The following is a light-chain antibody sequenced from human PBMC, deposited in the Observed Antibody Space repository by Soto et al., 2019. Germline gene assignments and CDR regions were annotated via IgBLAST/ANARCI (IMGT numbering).Light chain of an antibody. V-gene: IGKV3-20*01. CDR1: QSVSSNL. J-gene: IGKJ2*01. Sequence: RVLTQSPGTLSLSPGERATLSCRASQSVSSNLLAWYQHQPGRAPRLLIYGASNRPAGIPDKFSGSGSGTDFTLTISSLEPEDFAVYYCQQYGNSPYTFGQGTKLEIK. CDR2: GAS. CDR3: QQYGNSPYT.